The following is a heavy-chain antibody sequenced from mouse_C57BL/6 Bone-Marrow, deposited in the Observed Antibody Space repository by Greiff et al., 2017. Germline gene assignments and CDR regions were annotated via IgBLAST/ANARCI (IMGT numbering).Heavy chain of an antibody. CDR3: ARHDYYGSDWYFDG. Sequence: EVQRVESGGGLVQPGGSLKLSCAASGFTFSDYGMAWVRQAPRKGPEWVAFISNLAYSIYYADTVTGRFTISRENAKNTLYLEMSSLRSEDTAMYYCARHDYYGSDWYFDGWGTGTTVTVSS. J-gene: IGHJ1*03. V-gene: IGHV5-15*01. D-gene: IGHD1-1*01. CDR2: ISNLAYSI. CDR1: GFTFSDYG.